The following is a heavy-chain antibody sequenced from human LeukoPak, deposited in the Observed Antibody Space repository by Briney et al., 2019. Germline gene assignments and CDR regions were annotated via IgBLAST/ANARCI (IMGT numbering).Heavy chain of an antibody. CDR1: GFTFSSYA. Sequence: GGSLRLSCAASGFTFSSYAMSWVRQAPGKGLEWVSAISGSGGSTYYADSVKGRFTISRDNSKNTLYLQMNSLRAEDTAVYYCAKDGVDCSGGSCYSYPDYWGQGTLVTVSS. J-gene: IGHJ4*02. D-gene: IGHD2-15*01. CDR2: ISGSGGST. V-gene: IGHV3-23*01. CDR3: AKDGVDCSGGSCYSYPDY.